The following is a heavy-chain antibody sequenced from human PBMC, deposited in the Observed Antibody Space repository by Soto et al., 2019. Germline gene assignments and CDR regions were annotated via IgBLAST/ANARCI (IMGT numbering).Heavy chain of an antibody. J-gene: IGHJ6*02. D-gene: IGHD5-12*01. V-gene: IGHV3-30-3*01. Sequence: QVQLVESGGGVVQPGRYLRLSCAASGFTFSRYAMHWVRQAPGKGREWVAVISYDGSNKYYAYSVKGRFTISRDTSKNTLYRQMNSLRAEDTAVYYGARDYYRFNSGSWFSMAVWGLGSTVTVSS. CDR2: ISYDGSNK. CDR3: ARDYYRFNSGSWFSMAV. CDR1: GFTFSRYA.